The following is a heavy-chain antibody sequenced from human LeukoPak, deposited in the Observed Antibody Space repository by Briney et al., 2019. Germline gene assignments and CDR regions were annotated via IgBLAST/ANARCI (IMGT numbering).Heavy chain of an antibody. CDR2: INHSGST. Sequence: SETLSLTCAVYGGSFSGYFWSWIRQSPGKGLEWIGEINHSGSTNCNPSLKSRVTISVDTSKNQFSLKLTSVTAADTAVYYCARPYYDYIWGSYRYGGFDFWSQGTLVIVSS. CDR1: GGSFSGYF. V-gene: IGHV4-34*01. J-gene: IGHJ4*02. D-gene: IGHD3-16*02. CDR3: ARPYYDYIWGSYRYGGFDF.